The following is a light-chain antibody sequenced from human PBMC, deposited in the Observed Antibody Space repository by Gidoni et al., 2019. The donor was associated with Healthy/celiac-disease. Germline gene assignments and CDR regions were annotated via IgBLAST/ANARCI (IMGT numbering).Light chain of an antibody. J-gene: IGKJ2*01. CDR1: QSVLYSSNNKNY. CDR2: WAS. Sequence: DIVMTQSPDSLAVSLAERATINCKSSQSVLYSSNNKNYLAWYQQKPGQPPKLLIYWASTRESGVLDRFSGSGSGTDFTLTISSLQAEDVAVYYCQQYYSTPPTFGQGTKLEIK. CDR3: QQYYSTPPT. V-gene: IGKV4-1*01.